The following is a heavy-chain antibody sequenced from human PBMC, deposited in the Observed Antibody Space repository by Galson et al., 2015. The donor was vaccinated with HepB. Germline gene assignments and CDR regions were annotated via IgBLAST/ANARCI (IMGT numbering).Heavy chain of an antibody. CDR2: ISGSGKST. CDR1: GFTFSDYG. Sequence: SLSLSCAASGFTFSDYGMDWVRQAPGKGLEWVSGISGSGKSTIYADSVKGRFTISRDKSKKTLYLQMNSLRVEDTAVYYCAKEVAEDYDYIWGSSNDAFDMWGQGTMVIVSS. D-gene: IGHD3-16*01. J-gene: IGHJ3*02. V-gene: IGHV3-23*01. CDR3: AKEVAEDYDYIWGSSNDAFDM.